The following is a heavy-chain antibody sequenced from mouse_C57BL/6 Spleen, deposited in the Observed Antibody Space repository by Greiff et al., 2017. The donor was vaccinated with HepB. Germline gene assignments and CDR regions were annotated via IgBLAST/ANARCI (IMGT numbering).Heavy chain of an antibody. Sequence: QVQLQQPGAELVKPGASVKMSCKASGYTFTSYWITWVKQRPGQGLEWIGDIYPGSGSTNYNEKFKSKATLTVDTSSSTAYMQLSSLTSEDSAVYYCARYYYGSRYFGYWGQGTTLTVSS. D-gene: IGHD1-1*01. V-gene: IGHV1-55*01. CDR3: ARYYYGSRYFGY. CDR1: GYTFTSYW. J-gene: IGHJ2*01. CDR2: IYPGSGST.